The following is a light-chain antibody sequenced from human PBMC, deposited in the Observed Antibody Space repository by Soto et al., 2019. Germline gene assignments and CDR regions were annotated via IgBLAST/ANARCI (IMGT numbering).Light chain of an antibody. CDR1: QSVGSN. CDR2: GAS. J-gene: IGKJ1*01. V-gene: IGKV3-15*01. CDR3: QQYNNWPPDRT. Sequence: EIVMTQSPATLSVSPGERATLSCRASQSVGSNLAWYKQKPGQAPRLPIYGASTRATGIPARFSGSGSGTEFTLTISSLQSEDFAIYFCQQYNNWPPDRTFGQGTKVEIK.